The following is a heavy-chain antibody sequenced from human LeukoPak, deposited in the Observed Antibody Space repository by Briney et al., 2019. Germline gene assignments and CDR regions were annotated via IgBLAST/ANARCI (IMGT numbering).Heavy chain of an antibody. CDR1: GGSISTYY. CDR2: INDSGST. J-gene: IGHJ4*02. CDR3: ARGSGSSDY. D-gene: IGHD1-26*01. Sequence: PSETLSLTCTVSGGSISTYYWNWIRQPPGKGLEWIGYINDSGSTNYNPSLKSRVTMSVDTYKNQVSLKMNSVTAADTAVYYCARGSGSSDYWGQGTLVTVSS. V-gene: IGHV4-59*08.